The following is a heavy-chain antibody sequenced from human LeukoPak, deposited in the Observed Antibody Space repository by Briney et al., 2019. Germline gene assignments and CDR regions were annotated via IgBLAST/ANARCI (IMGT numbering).Heavy chain of an antibody. J-gene: IGHJ4*02. D-gene: IGHD5-24*01. CDR2: IYSGTKT. CDR1: GFTFSSYA. Sequence: GGSLRLSCAASGFTFSSYAMTWVRQAPGKGLEWVSLIYSGTKTYYADSVKGRSTISRDNSKNTLYLQMNSLRAEDTAVYYCARGDGSFDYWGQGILVTVSS. V-gene: IGHV3-53*01. CDR3: ARGDGSFDY.